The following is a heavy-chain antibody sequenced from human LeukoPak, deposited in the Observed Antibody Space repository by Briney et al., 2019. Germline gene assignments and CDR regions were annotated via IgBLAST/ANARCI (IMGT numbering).Heavy chain of an antibody. CDR1: GYTFTGYY. J-gene: IGHJ4*02. V-gene: IGHV1-2*02. CDR3: ARDVDGSYWNYFDY. CDR2: INLNSGGT. D-gene: IGHD1-26*01. Sequence: ASVKVSCKASGYTFTGYYMHWVRQAPGQGLEWMGCINLNSGGTNYAQKFQGRVTMTRDTSISTAYMELSRLRSDDTAVYYCARDVDGSYWNYFDYWGQGTLVTVSS.